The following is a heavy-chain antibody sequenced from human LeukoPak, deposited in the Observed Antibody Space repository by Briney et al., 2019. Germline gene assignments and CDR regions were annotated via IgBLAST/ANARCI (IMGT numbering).Heavy chain of an antibody. CDR2: ISYDGSNK. D-gene: IGHD3-10*01. V-gene: IGHV3-30*03. Sequence: GRSLRLSCAASGFTFSSYGMHWVRQAPGKGLEWGAVISYDGSNKYYADSVKGRFTISRDNSKNTLYLQMNSLRAEDTAVYYCARDRGYYGSGSYYNVWFDYWGQGTLVTVSS. J-gene: IGHJ4*02. CDR1: GFTFSSYG. CDR3: ARDRGYYGSGSYYNVWFDY.